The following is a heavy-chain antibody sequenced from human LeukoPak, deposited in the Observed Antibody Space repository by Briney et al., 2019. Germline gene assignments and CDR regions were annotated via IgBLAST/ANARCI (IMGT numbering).Heavy chain of an antibody. CDR3: ARGDPYYYDSSGPPDY. CDR1: GFTFSSYN. J-gene: IGHJ4*02. D-gene: IGHD3-22*01. CDR2: ISSSSNYI. V-gene: IGHV3-21*01. Sequence: GGSLRLSCAASGFTFSSYNMNWVRQAPGKGLEWVSSISSSSNYIYYADSAKGRFTISRDNPKNSLYLQMNSLRAEDTAVYYCARGDPYYYDSSGPPDYWGQGTLVTVSS.